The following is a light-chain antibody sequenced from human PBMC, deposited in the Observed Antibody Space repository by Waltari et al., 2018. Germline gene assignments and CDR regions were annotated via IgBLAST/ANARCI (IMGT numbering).Light chain of an antibody. CDR1: SSNIGNNY. Sequence: QSVLTQPPSTSGTPGQRVSISCSGSSSNIGNNYVFWYQHLPGTAPKLLIYRNNQRPPGFPDRFSGSKSGTSASLAISGLRPEDEATYDCAAWDDSLSVSYVFGTGTKVTVL. J-gene: IGLJ1*01. V-gene: IGLV1-47*01. CDR2: RNN. CDR3: AAWDDSLSVSYV.